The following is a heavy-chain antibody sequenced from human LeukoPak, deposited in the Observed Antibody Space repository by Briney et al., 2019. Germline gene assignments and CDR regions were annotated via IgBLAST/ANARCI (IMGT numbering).Heavy chain of an antibody. J-gene: IGHJ5*02. Sequence: SETLSLTCAVCGGSFSGYYWSWIRQPPGKGLEWIGEINHSGSTNYNPSLKSRVTMSVDTSKNQFSLKLSSVTAADTAVYYCARDDSSSRYNWFDPWGQGTLVTVSS. CDR3: ARDDSSSRYNWFDP. CDR2: INHSGST. CDR1: GGSFSGYY. D-gene: IGHD6-13*01. V-gene: IGHV4-34*01.